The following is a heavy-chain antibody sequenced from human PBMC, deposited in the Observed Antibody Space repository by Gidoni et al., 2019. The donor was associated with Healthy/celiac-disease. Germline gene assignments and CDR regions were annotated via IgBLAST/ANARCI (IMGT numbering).Heavy chain of an antibody. J-gene: IGHJ5*02. CDR2: IIPIFGTA. CDR1: GGTVSSSA. Sequence: QVQLVQSGAEVKKPGSSVKVSCKASGGTVSSSAISWVREAPGQGLEWMGGIIPIFGTANYAHEFQGRVTMTADKSTITSYMELSSLRSEDTAVYYCARDRCDYYDSRGYTPTDFLGCFDPGGHGTLVTVSS. CDR3: ARDRCDYYDSRGYTPTDFLGCFDP. D-gene: IGHD3-22*01. V-gene: IGHV1-69*06.